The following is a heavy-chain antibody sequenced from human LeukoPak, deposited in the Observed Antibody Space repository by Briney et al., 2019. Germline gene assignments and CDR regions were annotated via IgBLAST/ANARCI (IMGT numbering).Heavy chain of an antibody. J-gene: IGHJ4*02. V-gene: IGHV6-1*01. CDR3: ARGYAGLVLFDC. Sequence: SQTLSLTCAISGDSVSRTSAAWDWIRQSPSRGLEWQGRTYYRSKWCNDYAVSVKNRITISPDTSKNQFSLQLNSVTPEDTAVYYCARGYAGLVLFDCWGQGTLVTVSS. CDR1: GDSVSRTSAA. D-gene: IGHD5-12*01. CDR2: TYYRSKWCN.